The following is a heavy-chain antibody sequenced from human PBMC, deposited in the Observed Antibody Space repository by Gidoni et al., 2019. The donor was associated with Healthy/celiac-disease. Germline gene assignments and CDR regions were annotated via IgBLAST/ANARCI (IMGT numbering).Heavy chain of an antibody. J-gene: IGHJ5*02. CDR2: IYYSGST. CDR1: GGSNSRYY. V-gene: IGHV4-59*01. D-gene: IGHD1-26*01. Sequence: QVQLQESGPGLVKPSETLSLTCTVPGGSNSRYYWSWIRPPPGKGLEWIGYIYYSGSTNYNPSLKSRVTISVDTSKNQFSLKLSSVTAADTAVYYCAREGAGDWFDPWGQGTLVTVSS. CDR3: AREGAGDWFDP.